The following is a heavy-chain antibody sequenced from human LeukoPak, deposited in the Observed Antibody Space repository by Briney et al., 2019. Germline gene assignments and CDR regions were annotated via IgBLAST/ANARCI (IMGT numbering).Heavy chain of an antibody. Sequence: GASVKVSCKASGYTFTSYDINWVRQATGQGLEWMGWMNPNSGNTGYAQKFQGRVTITADKSTSTAYMELSSLRSEDTAVYYCARELYYYDSSGYYRTWGQGTLVTVSS. CDR1: GYTFTSYD. D-gene: IGHD3-22*01. J-gene: IGHJ5*02. V-gene: IGHV1-8*01. CDR2: MNPNSGNT. CDR3: ARELYYYDSSGYYRT.